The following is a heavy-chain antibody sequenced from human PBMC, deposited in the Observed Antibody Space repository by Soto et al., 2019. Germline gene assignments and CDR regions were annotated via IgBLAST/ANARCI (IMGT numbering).Heavy chain of an antibody. D-gene: IGHD4-17*01. CDR2: INRDGGST. CDR1: GFPFDDYG. J-gene: IGHJ4*02. CDR3: ARAPGYYGDFFDY. V-gene: IGHV3-20*04. Sequence: GGSLRLSCAAPGFPFDDYGMSWVRQAPGKGLEWVSGINRDGGSTGYSDSVKGRFTTSRDNAKTSLYLQMNSLRAEDTAFYYCARAPGYYGDFFDYWGQGTLVTVSS.